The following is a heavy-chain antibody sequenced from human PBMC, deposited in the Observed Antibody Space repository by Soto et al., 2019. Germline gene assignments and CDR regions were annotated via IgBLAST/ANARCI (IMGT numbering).Heavy chain of an antibody. V-gene: IGHV3-49*03. Sequence: GGSLRLSCTTSGFTFGDYAMSWSRQAPGKGLEWVGVVRSKAYGGTTDYAASVKGGFTISRDDSKSIAYLQMNSLKSGDTGVYYCTKYTYTSRYAYYGMDVWGHGTTVTVSS. CDR3: TKYTYTSRYAYYGMDV. CDR2: VRSKAYGGTT. J-gene: IGHJ6*02. CDR1: GFTFGDYA. D-gene: IGHD6-13*01.